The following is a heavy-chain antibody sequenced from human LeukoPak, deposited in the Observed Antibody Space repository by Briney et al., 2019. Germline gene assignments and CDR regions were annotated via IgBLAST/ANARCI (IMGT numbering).Heavy chain of an antibody. CDR3: ARLPPTIFGVVIGYFDY. J-gene: IGHJ4*02. V-gene: IGHV4-59*08. D-gene: IGHD3-3*01. CDR2: IYYSGST. Sequence: SETLSLTCTASGGSISSYYWSWIRQPPGKGLEWIGYIYYSGSTNYNPSLKSRVTISVDTSKNQFSLKLSSVTAADTAVYYCARLPPTIFGVVIGYFDYWGQGTLVTVSS. CDR1: GGSISSYY.